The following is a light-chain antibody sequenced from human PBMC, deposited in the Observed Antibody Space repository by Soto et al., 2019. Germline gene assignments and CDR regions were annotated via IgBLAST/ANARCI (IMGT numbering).Light chain of an antibody. CDR2: DAS. Sequence: EIVLTQSPDTLSSSPGERVTLSCRASQTIIHNYLAWYQQRPGQPPRLLIYDASTRATGIPDRFSGSASGTDFTLTSSRLEPEDFTVYYCQQYSDAPPFTFGQATRLDI. J-gene: IGKJ5*01. V-gene: IGKV3-20*01. CDR1: QTIIHNY. CDR3: QQYSDAPPFT.